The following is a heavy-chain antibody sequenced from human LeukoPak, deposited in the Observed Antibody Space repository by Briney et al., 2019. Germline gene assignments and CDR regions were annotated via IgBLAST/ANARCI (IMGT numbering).Heavy chain of an antibody. CDR2: IWYDGSNK. D-gene: IGHD6-13*01. CDR1: GFTFNSYG. Sequence: PGGSLRLSCAASGFTFNSYGMHWVRQAPGKGLERVALIWYDGSNKYYADSVKDRFTISRDNSKNTRYLLMNSLRAEDTAVYYCARPRTYSSSWSPFDYWGQGTLVTVSS. CDR3: ARPRTYSSSWSPFDY. V-gene: IGHV3-33*01. J-gene: IGHJ4*02.